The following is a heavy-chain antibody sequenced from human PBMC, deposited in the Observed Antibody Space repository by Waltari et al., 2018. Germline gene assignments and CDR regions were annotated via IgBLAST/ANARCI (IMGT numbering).Heavy chain of an antibody. CDR1: GYTSTDYY. Sequence: EVQLVQSGAAVKNPGATVKLSCKASGYTSTDYYMRWVQQAPGKGLEWMGRVDPEDGETIYAEKFQGRVTITADTSTDTAYMELSSLRSEDTAVYYCATGGAAAGTLGYWGQGTLVTVSS. CDR3: ATGGAAAGTLGY. CDR2: VDPEDGET. J-gene: IGHJ4*02. D-gene: IGHD6-13*01. V-gene: IGHV1-69-2*01.